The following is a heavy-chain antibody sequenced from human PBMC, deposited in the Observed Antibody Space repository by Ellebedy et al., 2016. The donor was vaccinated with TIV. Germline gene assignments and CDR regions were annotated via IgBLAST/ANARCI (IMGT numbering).Heavy chain of an antibody. CDR2: ISSSSNYI. D-gene: IGHD5-18*01. V-gene: IGHV3-21*04. CDR1: GFAFKNYW. CDR3: VKKFADTPLVTLEDN. Sequence: GESLKISXAVSGFAFKNYWMSWVRQAPGKGLEWVSSISSSSNYIYYADSVRGRFTISRDNSKSTLYLQMNSLRAEDAAVYYCVKKFADTPLVTLEDNWGQGTLVTVSS. J-gene: IGHJ4*02.